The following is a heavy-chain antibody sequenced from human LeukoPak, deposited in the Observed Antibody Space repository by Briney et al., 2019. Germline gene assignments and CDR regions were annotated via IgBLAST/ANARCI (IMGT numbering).Heavy chain of an antibody. CDR3: AKGGCGGDCYYHFDY. J-gene: IGHJ4*02. Sequence: GGSLRLSCAASGFTFSSYGMHWVRQAPGKGLEWVAVIWYDGSNKYYADSVKGRFTISRDNSKNTLYLQMNSPRAEDTAVYYCAKGGCGGDCYYHFDYWGQGTLVTVSS. V-gene: IGHV3-33*06. CDR2: IWYDGSNK. CDR1: GFTFSSYG. D-gene: IGHD2-21*02.